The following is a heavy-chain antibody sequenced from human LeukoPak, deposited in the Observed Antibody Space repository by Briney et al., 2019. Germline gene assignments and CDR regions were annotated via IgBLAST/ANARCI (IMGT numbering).Heavy chain of an antibody. CDR3: ATDHYYDSSGYYPYYFDY. CDR2: FDPEDGET. D-gene: IGHD3-22*01. Sequence: ASVKASCKVSGYTLTELSMHWVRQAPGKGLEWMGGFDPEDGETIYAQKFQGRVTMTEDTSTDTAYMELSSLRSEDTAVYYCATDHYYDSSGYYPYYFDYWGQGTLVTVSS. CDR1: GYTLTELS. V-gene: IGHV1-24*01. J-gene: IGHJ4*02.